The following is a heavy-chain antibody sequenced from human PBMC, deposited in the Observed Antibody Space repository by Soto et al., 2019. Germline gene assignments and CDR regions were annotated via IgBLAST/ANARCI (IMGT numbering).Heavy chain of an antibody. D-gene: IGHD2-2*01. J-gene: IGHJ4*02. CDR3: ARDQVVPAAIEH. CDR1: GGTFSSYT. V-gene: IGHV1-18*01. CDR2: IIPNNGNT. Sequence: ASVKVSCKASGGTFSSYTISWVRQAPGQGLEWMGRIIPNNGNTNYAQKLQGRVTMTTDTSTSTAYMELRSLRSDDTAVYYCARDQVVPAAIEHWGQGTLVTVSS.